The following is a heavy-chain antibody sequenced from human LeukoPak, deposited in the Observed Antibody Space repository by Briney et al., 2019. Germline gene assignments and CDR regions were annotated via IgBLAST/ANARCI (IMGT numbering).Heavy chain of an antibody. CDR1: GFTFSNYA. V-gene: IGHV3-23*01. CDR2: ISANGDTT. CDR3: VKDFWPARDGGGYYSPFEY. D-gene: IGHD3-22*01. J-gene: IGHJ4*02. Sequence: GGSLRLSCAASGFTFSNYAMNWVRQAPGKGLEWVSGISANGDTTYFVDSVRGRFTISRDNSKNSVFLQMNSLRDADTAVYYCVKDFWPARDGGGYYSPFEYWGEGTLVTVSS.